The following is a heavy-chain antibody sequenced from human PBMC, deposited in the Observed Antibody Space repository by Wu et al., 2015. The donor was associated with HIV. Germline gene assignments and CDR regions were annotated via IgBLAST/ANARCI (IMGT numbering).Heavy chain of an antibody. Sequence: QVQLVQSGAEVRKPGSSVKVSCKASGGTFSRSGFSWVRQVPGQGFEWMGRIIPIHGAANYAQKFEGRVTITADESTSTAYMDLSSLTSEDTAVYYCAREGEEKKSDRSGYYAYLQIWGQGSQVTVS. CDR1: GGTFSRSG. J-gene: IGHJ1*01. V-gene: IGHV1-69*11. CDR2: IIPIHGAA. D-gene: IGHD3-22*01. CDR3: AREGEEKKSDRSGYYAYLQI.